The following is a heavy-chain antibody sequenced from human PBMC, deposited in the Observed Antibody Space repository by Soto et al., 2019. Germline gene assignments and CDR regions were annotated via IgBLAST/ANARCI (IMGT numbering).Heavy chain of an antibody. D-gene: IGHD3-22*01. CDR1: GGSLSSSSYY. J-gene: IGHJ4*02. CDR2: IYYSGST. V-gene: IGHV4-39*01. Sequence: SETLSLPCTVSGGSLSSSSYYWGWIRQPPGKGLDWIGSIYYSGSTYYNPSLKSRVTISVDTSKNQFSLKLSSVTAADTAVYYCARLNYASSGYYTVWGQGTLVTVSS. CDR3: ARLNYASSGYYTV.